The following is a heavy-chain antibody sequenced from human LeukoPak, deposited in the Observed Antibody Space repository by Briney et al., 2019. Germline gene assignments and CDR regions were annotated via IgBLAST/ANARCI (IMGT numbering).Heavy chain of an antibody. CDR2: IYHSGST. J-gene: IGHJ4*02. CDR1: GYSISSGYY. D-gene: IGHD3-3*01. V-gene: IGHV4-38-2*02. CDR3: ARAPVYYDFWSGYYFGYYFDY. Sequence: SETLSLTCTVSGYSISSGYYWGWIRQPPGKGLEWIGSIYHSGSTYYNPSLKSRVTISVDTSKNQFSLKPSSVTAADTAVYYCARAPVYYDFWSGYYFGYYFDYWGQGTLVTVSS.